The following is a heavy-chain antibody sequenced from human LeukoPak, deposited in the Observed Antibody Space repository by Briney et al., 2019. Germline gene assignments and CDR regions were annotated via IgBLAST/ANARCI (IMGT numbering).Heavy chain of an antibody. D-gene: IGHD3-10*01. V-gene: IGHV3-74*01. CDR2: INSDGGST. J-gene: IGHJ4*02. CDR1: GFTFSSYW. CDR3: AKLYYYGSGSYSPFDY. Sequence: GGSLRLSCAASGFTFSSYWMHWVRQAPGKGLVWVSRINSDGGSTSYADSVKGRFTISRDNAKNTLYLQMNSLRAEDTAVYYCAKLYYYGSGSYSPFDYWGQGTLVTVSS.